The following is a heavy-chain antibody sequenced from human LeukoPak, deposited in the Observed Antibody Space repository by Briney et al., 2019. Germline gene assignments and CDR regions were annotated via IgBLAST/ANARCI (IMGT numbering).Heavy chain of an antibody. CDR1: GGSISSGSYY. V-gene: IGHV4-61*02. J-gene: IGHJ5*02. CDR2: IYTSGST. CDR3: ARDLTENWFDP. Sequence: SSETLSHTCTVSGGSISSGSYYWSWIRQPAGKGLEWIGRIYTSGSTNYNPSLKSRVTISVDTSKNQFSLKLSSVTAADTAVYYCARDLTENWFDPWGQGTLVTVSS. D-gene: IGHD1-14*01.